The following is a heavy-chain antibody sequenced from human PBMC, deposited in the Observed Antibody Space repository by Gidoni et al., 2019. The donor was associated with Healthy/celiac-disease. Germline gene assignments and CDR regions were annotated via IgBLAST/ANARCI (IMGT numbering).Heavy chain of an antibody. CDR2: INPNSGGT. Sequence: QVQLVQSGAEVKKPGASVKVSCKASGYTFTGYYMHWVRQAPGQGLEWMGWINPNSGGTNYAQKFQGRVTMTRDTSISTAYMELSRLRSDDTAVYYCARVPWNYDSREAFDIWGQGTMVTVSS. J-gene: IGHJ3*02. V-gene: IGHV1-2*02. CDR1: GYTFTGYY. D-gene: IGHD3-22*01. CDR3: ARVPWNYDSREAFDI.